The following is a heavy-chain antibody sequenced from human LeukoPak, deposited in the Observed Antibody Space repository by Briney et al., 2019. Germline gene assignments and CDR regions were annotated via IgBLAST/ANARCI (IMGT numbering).Heavy chain of an antibody. CDR1: GGSISSYY. Sequence: SETLSLTCTVAGGSISSYYWSWLRQPPGKGLEWIGYIYYSGSTNYNPSLKSRVTISVDTSKNQFSLKLSSVTAADTAVYYCARQSRQYYYYGMDVWGQGTTVTVSS. V-gene: IGHV4-59*08. J-gene: IGHJ6*02. CDR3: ARQSRQYYYYGMDV. CDR2: IYYSGST.